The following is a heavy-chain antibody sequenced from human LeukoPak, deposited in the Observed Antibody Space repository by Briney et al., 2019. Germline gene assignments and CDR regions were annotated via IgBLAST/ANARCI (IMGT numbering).Heavy chain of an antibody. CDR3: AKDGLRYYDSSGQPPDY. J-gene: IGHJ4*02. V-gene: IGHV3-30*02. CDR1: GFTFSSYG. D-gene: IGHD3-22*01. Sequence: GGSLRLSCAASGFTFSSYGMHWVRQAPGKGLEWVAFIRYDGSNKYYADSVKGRFTISRDNSKNTLYLQMNSLRAEDTAVYYCAKDGLRYYDSSGQPPDYWGQGTLVTVSS. CDR2: IRYDGSNK.